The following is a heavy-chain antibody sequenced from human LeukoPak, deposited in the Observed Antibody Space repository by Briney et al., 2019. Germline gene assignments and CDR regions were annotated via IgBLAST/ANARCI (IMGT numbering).Heavy chain of an antibody. V-gene: IGHV4-59*01. D-gene: IGHD2-15*01. CDR3: ARDFRGLRGFDY. Sequence: PSETLSLTCTVSGGSISSYYWSWIRQPPGKGLEWIGYIYYSGSTNYNPSLKSRVTISVDTSKNQFSLKLSSVTDAATAVYYCARDFRGLRGFDYWGQGTLVTVSS. CDR2: IYYSGST. J-gene: IGHJ4*02. CDR1: GGSISSYY.